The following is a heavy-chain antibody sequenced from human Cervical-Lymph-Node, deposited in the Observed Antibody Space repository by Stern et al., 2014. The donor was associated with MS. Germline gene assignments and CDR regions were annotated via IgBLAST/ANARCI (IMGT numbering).Heavy chain of an antibody. Sequence: VQLVESGGGLVKPGGSLRLSCAASGFTFSDSYMTWIRQTPGQGLECVSYISSSGDTIKYAESVKGRFTVSRDNAKNSLSLQMSSLRVEDTAVYYCVRGWEPRQDGPSGHDYDAFDIWGQGTMVTVSS. CDR3: VRGWEPRQDGPSGHDYDAFDI. CDR1: GFTFSDSY. D-gene: IGHD5-12*01. CDR2: ISSSGDTI. J-gene: IGHJ3*02. V-gene: IGHV3-11*01.